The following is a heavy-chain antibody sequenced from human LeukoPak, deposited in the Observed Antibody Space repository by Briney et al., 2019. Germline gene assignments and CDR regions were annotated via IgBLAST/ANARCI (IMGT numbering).Heavy chain of an antibody. CDR1: GYSFTSYW. Sequence: PGESLKISCKGSGYSFTSYWIGWVRQMPGKGLEWMGIIYPGDSDTRYSPSFQGQVTISADKSISTAYLQWSSLKASDTAMYYCARQLRDSSGYSGYYYYYYMDVWGKGTTVTVSS. V-gene: IGHV5-51*01. D-gene: IGHD3-22*01. CDR3: ARQLRDSSGYSGYYYYYYMDV. CDR2: IYPGDSDT. J-gene: IGHJ6*03.